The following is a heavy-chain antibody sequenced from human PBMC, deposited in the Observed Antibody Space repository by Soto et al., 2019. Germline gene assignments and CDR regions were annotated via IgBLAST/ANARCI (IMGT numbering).Heavy chain of an antibody. Sequence: QVQLVESGGGVVQPGTSLRLSCAASGFTFSRHGMHWVRQTPGKGLEWMAVILNDASGHWYADSVKGRFTISRDNFENTLYLQMNGLRLEDTVMYYCARNDDYPDNGLDYWGQGTLVTGSS. CDR3: ARNDDYPDNGLDY. CDR1: GFTFSRHG. CDR2: ILNDASGH. V-gene: IGHV3-33*01. D-gene: IGHD4-17*01. J-gene: IGHJ4*02.